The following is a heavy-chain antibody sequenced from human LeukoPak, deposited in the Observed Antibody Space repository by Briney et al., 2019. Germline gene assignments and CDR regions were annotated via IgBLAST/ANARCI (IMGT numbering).Heavy chain of an antibody. D-gene: IGHD1-1*01. CDR2: IYSGGST. CDR1: GFTVSSNH. J-gene: IGHJ4*02. V-gene: IGHV3-53*01. CDR3: ARGPAGYN. Sequence: GGSLRLSCAASGFTVSSNHMSWGRQAPGKGLEGVSVIYSGGSTDYADSVMGRFTISRDNSKNTLYLQMNSLRAEDTAVYHCARGPAGYNWGQGTLVTVSS.